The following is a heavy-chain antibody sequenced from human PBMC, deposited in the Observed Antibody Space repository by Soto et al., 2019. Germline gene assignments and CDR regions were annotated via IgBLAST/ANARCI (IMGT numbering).Heavy chain of an antibody. J-gene: IGHJ4*02. CDR3: ASHNWNYRFDY. CDR1: GFTFSSFA. Sequence: GGSLRLSCSASGFTFSSFAMHWVRQAPDKGLHYVSAISNHGGSTYYADSVKGRFTMSRDNSKSTLFLQMSSLSPEDTGVYYCASHNWNYRFDYWGQGTLVTVSS. D-gene: IGHD1-7*01. V-gene: IGHV3-64D*06. CDR2: ISNHGGST.